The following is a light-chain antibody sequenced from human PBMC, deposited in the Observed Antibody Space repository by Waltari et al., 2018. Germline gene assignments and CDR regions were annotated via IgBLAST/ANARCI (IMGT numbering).Light chain of an antibody. Sequence: DIQMTQSPSSRSASVGDRVTITFRAIQSISSYLNWYQQKPGDAPNLLIHVASTLHSGVPSRFSGSGSGTDFTLTISSLQPEDFATYYCQQSYSTPHTFGQGTKLEI. CDR2: VAS. V-gene: IGKV1-39*01. CDR3: QQSYSTPHT. J-gene: IGKJ2*01. CDR1: QSISSY.